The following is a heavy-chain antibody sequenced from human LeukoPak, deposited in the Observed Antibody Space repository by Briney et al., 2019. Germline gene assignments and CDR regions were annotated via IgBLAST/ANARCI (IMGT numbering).Heavy chain of an antibody. V-gene: IGHV4-61*02. CDR3: ARDGVDRYGSGSCFDY. J-gene: IGHJ4*02. CDR2: IYYSGST. CDR1: GGSISSINYY. D-gene: IGHD3-10*01. Sequence: SETLSLTCSVSGGSISSINYYWSWIRQSAGRGLVWIGRIYYSGSTNYNTSLKSRVSISVDTSKNQFSLKLRSVTAADTAVYYCARDGVDRYGSGSCFDYWGQGTLVTVSS.